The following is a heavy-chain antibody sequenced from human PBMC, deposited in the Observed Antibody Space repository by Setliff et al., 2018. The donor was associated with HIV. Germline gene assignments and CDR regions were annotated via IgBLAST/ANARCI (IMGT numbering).Heavy chain of an antibody. CDR2: IYQSGSI. CDR3: ARDNLYYNLYDGSPVYGMDV. D-gene: IGHD3-3*01. CDR1: GYSINSGFS. J-gene: IGHJ6*02. V-gene: IGHV4-38-2*02. Sequence: SETLSLTCAASGYSINSGFSRAWIRQPPGQGPQWIGSIYQSGSIYYNPSLQSRVTISVDSSKNQFSLNLFSVTAADTGVYYCARDNLYYNLYDGSPVYGMDVWGQGTTVTVSS.